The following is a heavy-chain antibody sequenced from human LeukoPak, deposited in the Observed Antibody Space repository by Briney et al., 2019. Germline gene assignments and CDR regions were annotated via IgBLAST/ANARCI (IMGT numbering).Heavy chain of an antibody. V-gene: IGHV3-23*01. J-gene: IGHJ4*02. CDR1: GFTFSSYA. CDR3: AKQKGYCSGGSCYYSDY. D-gene: IGHD2-15*01. CDR2: LSGSGAST. Sequence: QPGGSLTLSCAASGFTFSSYAMSWVRQAPGKGLEWVSTLSGSGASTSYADSVKGRFTISRDNPKNTLYLQMNSLRAEDTARYYCAKQKGYCSGGSCYYSDYWGQGTLVTVSS.